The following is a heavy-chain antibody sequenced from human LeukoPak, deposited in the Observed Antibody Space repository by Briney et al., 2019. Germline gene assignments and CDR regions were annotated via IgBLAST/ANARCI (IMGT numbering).Heavy chain of an antibody. J-gene: IGHJ4*02. V-gene: IGHV3-23*01. CDR1: GFTFNTYA. Sequence: GGSLRLSCAASGFTFNTYAMSWVRQAPGKGLEWVSGISGGGGSTYYADSVKGRFTISRDKSKNTLYLQMNSLRGEDTAVYYCAKGTIAAAGTGEDWGQGTLVTVSS. CDR3: AKGTIAAAGTGED. CDR2: ISGGGGST. D-gene: IGHD6-13*01.